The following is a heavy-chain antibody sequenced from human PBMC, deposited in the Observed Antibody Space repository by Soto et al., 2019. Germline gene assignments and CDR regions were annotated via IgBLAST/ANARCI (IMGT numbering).Heavy chain of an antibody. D-gene: IGHD3-16*01. Sequence: QVQLVESGGGVVQPGRSLRLSCAASGFTFSSYAMHWVRQAPGKGLEWVAVISYDGSNKYYADSVKGRFTISRDNSKNTLYLQMNSLRAEDTAVYYCAKLGAFDIWGQGTMVTVSS. CDR2: ISYDGSNK. V-gene: IGHV3-30-3*01. CDR3: AKLGAFDI. J-gene: IGHJ3*02. CDR1: GFTFSSYA.